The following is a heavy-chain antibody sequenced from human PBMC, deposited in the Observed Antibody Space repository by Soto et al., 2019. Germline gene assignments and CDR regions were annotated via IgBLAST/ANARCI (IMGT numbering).Heavy chain of an antibody. Sequence: QVQLQESGPGLVKPSETLSLTCTVSGVSVSSRYWSWIRQPPGKGLEWIGYIHTNGRTNSSPSLKSRVSRTTDTAKARLHLALNSLAAADTAFYDCARNWGVGFDPWGQGALVTLSS. V-gene: IGHV4-4*09. CDR3: ARNWGVGFDP. J-gene: IGHJ5*02. CDR1: GVSVSSRY. CDR2: IHTNGRT. D-gene: IGHD3-16*01.